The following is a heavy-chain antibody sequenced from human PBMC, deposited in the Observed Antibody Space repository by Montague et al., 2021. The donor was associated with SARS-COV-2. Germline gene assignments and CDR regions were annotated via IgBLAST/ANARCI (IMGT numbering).Heavy chain of an antibody. CDR1: GFTFSNYN. D-gene: IGHD3-3*01. CDR3: ARDARYDFWSGYYFDY. CDR2: ISSSSYI. V-gene: IGHV3-21*01. J-gene: IGHJ4*02. Sequence: SLRLSCAASGFTFSNYNMNWVRQAPGKGLEWVSSISSSSYIYYADSVKGRFTISRDNAKNSLYLQMNSLRAEDTAVYYCARDARYDFWSGYYFDYWGQGTLVTVSS.